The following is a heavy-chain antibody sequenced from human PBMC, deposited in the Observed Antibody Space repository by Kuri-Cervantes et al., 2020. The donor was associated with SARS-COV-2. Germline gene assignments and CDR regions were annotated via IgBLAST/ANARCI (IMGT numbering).Heavy chain of an antibody. CDR2: ISGSGGST. D-gene: IGHD6-13*01. Sequence: GESLKISCAASGFTFSSYAMSWVRQAPGKGLEWVSAISGSGGSTYYADSVKGRFTISRDNAKNSLYLQMNSLRAEDTAVYYCARGEVIAAAGILIKAPIDYWGQGTLVTVSS. CDR1: GFTFSSYA. J-gene: IGHJ4*02. V-gene: IGHV3-23*01. CDR3: ARGEVIAAAGILIKAPIDY.